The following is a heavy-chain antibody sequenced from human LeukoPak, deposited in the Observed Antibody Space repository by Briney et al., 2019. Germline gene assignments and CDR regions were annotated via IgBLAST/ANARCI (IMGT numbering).Heavy chain of an antibody. CDR1: GGTFSSYA. V-gene: IGHV1-69*13. Sequence: SVKVSCKASGGTFSSYAISWVRQAPGQGLEWMGGIIPIFGTANYAQKFQGRVTITADESTSTAYMELSSLRSEDTAVYYCARDRSPSANWNDAGSEGYVLDYWGQGTLVTVSS. D-gene: IGHD1-1*01. CDR2: IIPIFGTA. J-gene: IGHJ4*02. CDR3: ARDRSPSANWNDAGSEGYVLDY.